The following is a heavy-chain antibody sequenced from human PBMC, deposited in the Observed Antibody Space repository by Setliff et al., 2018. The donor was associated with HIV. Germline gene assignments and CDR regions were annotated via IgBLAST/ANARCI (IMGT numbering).Heavy chain of an antibody. CDR2: ITDSGDST. D-gene: IGHD3-9*01. CDR3: ARGGRLQYFDWPSYAMDV. CDR1: GFNSSLYW. V-gene: IGHV3-23*01. Sequence: GGSLRLSCTASGFNSSLYWMNWVRQAPGKGLEWVSTITDSGDSTYYADSVKGRFTISRDNSKNTLYLQMNSLRAEDTAVYYCARGGRLQYFDWPSYAMDVWGQGTTVTVSS. J-gene: IGHJ6*02.